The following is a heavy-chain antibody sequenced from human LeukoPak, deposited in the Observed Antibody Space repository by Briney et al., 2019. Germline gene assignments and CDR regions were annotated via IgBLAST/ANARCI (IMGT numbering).Heavy chain of an antibody. D-gene: IGHD5-18*01. CDR2: ISSNGSTT. CDR3: ARGGYSYGYGMDV. CDR1: GFTFSNYY. J-gene: IGHJ6*02. V-gene: IGHV3-11*01. Sequence: GGSLRLSCAASGFTFSNYYMSWIRQAPGKGLEWVLYISSNGSTTYYADSVKGRFTISRDNAKNSLYLQMNSLRAEDTAVYYCARGGYSYGYGMDVWGQGTTVTVSS.